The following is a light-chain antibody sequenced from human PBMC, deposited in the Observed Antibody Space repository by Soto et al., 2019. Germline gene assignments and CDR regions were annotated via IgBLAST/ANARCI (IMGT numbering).Light chain of an antibody. J-gene: IGKJ1*01. CDR3: QQYGSPPWA. V-gene: IGKV3-20*01. CDR1: QSVGSNF. Sequence: IVLTQSPGTLSLSPGERATLSCRASQSVGSNFLAWYQQKRGQAPRILIYAASNRASGIPDRFSGSGSGSDFTLTISRLEPEDCAVYYVQQYGSPPWAVGQGTRVEI. CDR2: AAS.